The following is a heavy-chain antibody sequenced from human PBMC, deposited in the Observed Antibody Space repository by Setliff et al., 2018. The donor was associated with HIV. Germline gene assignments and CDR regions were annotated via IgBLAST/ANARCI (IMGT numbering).Heavy chain of an antibody. CDR1: GYNVTVSA. CDR2: INTKTGNP. J-gene: IGHJ4*02. CDR3: ARSMGFKATTRLDF. D-gene: IGHD3-10*01. Sequence: GASVKVSCKASGYNVTVSAINWVRQAPGQALEWLGWINTKTGNPTYAQGQVSMSADKSINTAYLQWSSLKASDTAVYYCARSMGFKATTRLDFWGPGTLVTVSS. V-gene: IGHV7-4-1*02.